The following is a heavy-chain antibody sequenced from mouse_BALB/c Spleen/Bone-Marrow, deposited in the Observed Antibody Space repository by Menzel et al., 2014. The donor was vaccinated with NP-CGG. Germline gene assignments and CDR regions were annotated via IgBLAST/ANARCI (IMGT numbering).Heavy chain of an antibody. CDR1: GCAFTSYN. D-gene: IGHD1-1*01. Sequence: VQLKESGPELVKPGAPVKVSCKASGCAFTSYNMYWVKQSHGKSLEWIGHIDPYNGGTSYNQKFKGKATLTVDKSSSTAYMHLNSLTSEDSAVYYCAREDYGSGFAYWGQGTLVTVSA. CDR3: AREDYGSGFAY. CDR2: IDPYNGGT. V-gene: IGHV1S135*01. J-gene: IGHJ3*01.